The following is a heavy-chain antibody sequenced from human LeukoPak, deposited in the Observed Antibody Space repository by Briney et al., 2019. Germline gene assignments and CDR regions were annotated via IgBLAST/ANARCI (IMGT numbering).Heavy chain of an antibody. J-gene: IGHJ4*02. Sequence: ASVKVSCKASGYTFTSYGISWVRQAPGQGLEWMGWMNPHSGNTGYAQKFQGRVTITRDSSINTAYMELSSLRSEDTAVYYCAREGNRSSDSSAAYPLDYWGQGTLVTVSS. D-gene: IGHD3-22*01. CDR3: AREGNRSSDSSAAYPLDY. V-gene: IGHV1-8*03. CDR2: MNPHSGNT. CDR1: GYTFTSYG.